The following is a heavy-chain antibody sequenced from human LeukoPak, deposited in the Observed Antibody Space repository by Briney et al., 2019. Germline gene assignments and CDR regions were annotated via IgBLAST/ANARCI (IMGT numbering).Heavy chain of an antibody. J-gene: IGHJ4*02. CDR2: IDWDDDK. V-gene: IGHV2-70*04. D-gene: IGHD3-22*01. Sequence: SGPALVKPTQTLTLTCTFSGFSLSTSGMRVSWIRQPPGKALEWLARIDWDDDKFYSTSLKTRLNISKDTSKNQVVLTMTNMDPVDTATYYCARTQYYYDSSGYYFFDYWGQGTLVTVSS. CDR3: ARTQYYYDSSGYYFFDY. CDR1: GFSLSTSGMR.